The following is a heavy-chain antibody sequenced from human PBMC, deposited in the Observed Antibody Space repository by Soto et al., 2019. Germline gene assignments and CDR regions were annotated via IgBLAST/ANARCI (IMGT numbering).Heavy chain of an antibody. V-gene: IGHV1-69*13. D-gene: IGHD3-10*01. CDR3: AREPYGSRNYYYYYGMDV. CDR1: GGTFSSYA. J-gene: IGHJ6*02. Sequence: SVKVSCKASGGTFSSYAISWVRQAPGQGLEWMGGIIPIFGTANYAQKFQGRVTITADESTSTAYMELSSLRSEDTAVYHCAREPYGSRNYYYYYGMDVWGQGTTVTVS. CDR2: IIPIFGTA.